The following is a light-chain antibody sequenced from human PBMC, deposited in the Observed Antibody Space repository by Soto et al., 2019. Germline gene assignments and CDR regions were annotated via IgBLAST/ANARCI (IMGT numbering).Light chain of an antibody. Sequence: EIVMAQSPATLSVSPGESGTLSCRASQSVSSNLAWHQQKPGQAPRILMYDASTRATGISARFSGSGSGTEFTLTISSLQSEDFAVYYCQQYHNWPITFGQGTRLEI. CDR3: QQYHNWPIT. CDR2: DAS. V-gene: IGKV3-15*01. J-gene: IGKJ5*01. CDR1: QSVSSN.